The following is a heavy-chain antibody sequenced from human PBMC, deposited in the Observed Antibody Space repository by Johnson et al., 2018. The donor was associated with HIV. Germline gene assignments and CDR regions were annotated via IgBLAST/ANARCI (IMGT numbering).Heavy chain of an antibody. CDR2: RRYDGSNK. CDR1: GFTFSSYG. Sequence: QMQLVESGGGVVQPGGYLRLSCAASGFTFSSYGMHWVRQAPGKGLEWVAFRRYDGSNKYYADSVKGRFTISRDNSKNTLYLQMNSLRVEDTAVYYCAKDFVAFWGRPADAFDIWGQGTMVTVSS. D-gene: IGHD3-16*01. J-gene: IGHJ3*02. CDR3: AKDFVAFWGRPADAFDI. V-gene: IGHV3-30*02.